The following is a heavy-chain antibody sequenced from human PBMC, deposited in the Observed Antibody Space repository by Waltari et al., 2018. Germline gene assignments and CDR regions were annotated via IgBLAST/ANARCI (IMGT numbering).Heavy chain of an antibody. Sequence: QVQLVQSGAEVKKPGASVKVSCKASGYTFTGYYMHWVRQAPGQGLEWVGWVNPNSGGTNYAQKFQGRVTMTRDTSISTAYMELSRLRSDDTAVYYCARDRGGAVTPTTPDYWGQGTLVTVSS. V-gene: IGHV1-2*02. CDR3: ARDRGGAVTPTTPDY. CDR1: GYTFTGYY. D-gene: IGHD4-4*01. J-gene: IGHJ4*02. CDR2: VNPNSGGT.